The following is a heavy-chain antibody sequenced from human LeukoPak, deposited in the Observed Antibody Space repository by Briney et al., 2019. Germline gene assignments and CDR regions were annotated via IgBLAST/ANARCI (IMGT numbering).Heavy chain of an antibody. CDR1: GYTFTSYG. Sequence: GASVKVSCKASGYTFTSYGISWVRQAPGQGLEWMGWISAYNGNTNYAQKLQGRVTMTTDTSTSTAYMELRSLRSDDTAVYYCARGRGVRDCPKYFDLWGRGTLVTVSS. D-gene: IGHD3-10*01. J-gene: IGHJ2*01. V-gene: IGHV1-18*01. CDR2: ISAYNGNT. CDR3: ARGRGVRDCPKYFDL.